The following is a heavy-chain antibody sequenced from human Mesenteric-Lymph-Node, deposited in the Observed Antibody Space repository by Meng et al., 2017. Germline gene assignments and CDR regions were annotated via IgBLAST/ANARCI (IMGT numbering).Heavy chain of an antibody. V-gene: IGHV1-2*06. CDR2: INPNSGGT. CDR1: GYTFTGYY. D-gene: IGHD2-21*01. CDR3: ARDALGVVVNPKHDAFDI. Sequence: ALVKVSCKASGYTFTGYYMHWVRQAPGQGLEWMGRINPNSGGTNYAQKFQGRVTMTRDTSISTAYMELSRLRSDDTAVYYCARDALGVVVNPKHDAFDIWGQGTMVTVSS. J-gene: IGHJ3*02.